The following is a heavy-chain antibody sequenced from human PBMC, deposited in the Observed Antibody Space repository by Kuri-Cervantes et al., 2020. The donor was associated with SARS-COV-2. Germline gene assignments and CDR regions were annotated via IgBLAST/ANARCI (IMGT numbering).Heavy chain of an antibody. J-gene: IGHJ4*02. CDR2: IYISGST. CDR1: GDSISSYY. CDR3: AGGYTGWISN. Sequence: SETLSLTCTVSGDSISSYYWSWIRQPAGKGLEWIGRIYISGSTNYNPSLESRVTMSIDTSRNQFSLRLSSVTAADTAVYYCAGGYTGWISNWGRGTLVTVSS. V-gene: IGHV4-4*07. D-gene: IGHD2-2*03.